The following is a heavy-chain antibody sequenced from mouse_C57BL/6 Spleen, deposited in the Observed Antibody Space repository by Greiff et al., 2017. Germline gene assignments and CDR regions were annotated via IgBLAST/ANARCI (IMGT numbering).Heavy chain of an antibody. CDR2: FYPGSGSI. V-gene: IGHV1-62-2*01. CDR3: ARHEKDYYGSSYEAMDY. J-gene: IGHJ4*01. Sequence: VQLQQSGAELVKPGASVKLSCKASGYTFTEYTIHWVKQRSGQGLEWIGWFYPGSGSIKYNEKFKDKATLPADKSSSTVYMELSRLTSEDSAVYFCARHEKDYYGSSYEAMDYWGQGTSVTVSS. D-gene: IGHD1-1*01. CDR1: GYTFTEYT.